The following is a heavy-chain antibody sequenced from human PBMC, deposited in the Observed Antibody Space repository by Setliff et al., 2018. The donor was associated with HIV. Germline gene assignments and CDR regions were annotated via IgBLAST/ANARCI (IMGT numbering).Heavy chain of an antibody. CDR3: ARVRTLDTPVDAFDI. CDR1: GYTFTTSG. J-gene: IGHJ3*02. Sequence: ASVKVSCKTSGYTFTTSGISWVRQAPGQGLEWMGWINIYSGNTNYAQKFQGRVTITTDKSTSTAYMELRSLRSDDTAVYYCARVRTLDTPVDAFDIWGQGTMVTVSS. D-gene: IGHD2-15*01. V-gene: IGHV1-18*01. CDR2: INIYSGNT.